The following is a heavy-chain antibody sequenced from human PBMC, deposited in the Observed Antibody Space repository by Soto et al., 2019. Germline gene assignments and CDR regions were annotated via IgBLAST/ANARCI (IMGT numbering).Heavy chain of an antibody. J-gene: IGHJ4*02. CDR3: AKDRVEYGLGELDY. V-gene: IGHV3-30*18. Sequence: GGSLRLSCAASGFTFSSHGMHWVRQAPGKGLEWMAVISYDGSKKYYVDSVKGRFTISRDNSKNTLYLQMNSLRAEDTAVYHCAKDRVEYGLGELDYWGQGTLVPAPQ. CDR1: GFTFSSHG. CDR2: ISYDGSKK. D-gene: IGHD3-16*01.